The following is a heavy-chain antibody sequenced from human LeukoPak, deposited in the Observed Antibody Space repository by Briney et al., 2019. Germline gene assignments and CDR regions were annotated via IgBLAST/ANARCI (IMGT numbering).Heavy chain of an antibody. CDR1: SGSIINSY. CDR3: ARAVRYYDILTGYRNWFDP. V-gene: IGHV4-59*01. Sequence: PSETLSLTCIVSSGSIINSYWSWIRQPPGKGLEWIGYIHYSGSANHNPSLKSRVTMSVDTSKNQFSLKLSSVTAADTAVYYCARAVRYYDILTGYRNWFDPWGQGTLVTVSS. CDR2: IHYSGSA. J-gene: IGHJ5*02. D-gene: IGHD3-9*01.